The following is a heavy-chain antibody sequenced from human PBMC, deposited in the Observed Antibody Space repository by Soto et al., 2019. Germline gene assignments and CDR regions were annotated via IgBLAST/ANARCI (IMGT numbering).Heavy chain of an antibody. CDR3: ASQSSGSYYDPYYHYGMDV. D-gene: IGHD3-10*01. V-gene: IGHV1-69*13. CDR2: IIPIFGTA. Sequence: GASVKVSCKASGGTLRSYAISWVRQAPVQGLEWMGGIIPIFGTANYAQKFQGRVTITADESTSTAYMELSRLRSEDTAVYYCASQSSGSYYDPYYHYGMDVWGQGTTVNVSS. CDR1: GGTLRSYA. J-gene: IGHJ6*02.